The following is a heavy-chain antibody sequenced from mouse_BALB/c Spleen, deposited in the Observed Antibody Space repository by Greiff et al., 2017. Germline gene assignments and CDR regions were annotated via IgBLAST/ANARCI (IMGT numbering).Heavy chain of an antibody. V-gene: IGHV7-3*02. Sequence: EVKLVESGGGLVQPGGSLRLSCAPSGFTFTDYYMSWVRQPPGKALEWLGFIRNKANGYTTEYSASVKGRFTISRDNSQSILYLHMNTLRAEDSATYYCARDGWLAYWGQGTLVTVSA. J-gene: IGHJ3*01. CDR1: GFTFTDYY. CDR2: IRNKANGYTT. CDR3: ARDGWLAY.